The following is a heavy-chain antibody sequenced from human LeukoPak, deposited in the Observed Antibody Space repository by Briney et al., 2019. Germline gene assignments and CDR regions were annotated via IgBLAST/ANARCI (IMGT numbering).Heavy chain of an antibody. J-gene: IGHJ4*02. CDR1: GFTFSNAW. CDR3: TTQPWQVDY. D-gene: IGHD6-19*01. Sequence: GGALRLSCGASGFTFSNAWMSWVRQAPGKGLEWVGRIKTKIDGGTTDYAAPVKGRFTISRDDSKNTLYLQMNSLKTEDTAVYYCTTQPWQVDYWGQGTLVTVSS. V-gene: IGHV3-15*01. CDR2: IKTKIDGGTT.